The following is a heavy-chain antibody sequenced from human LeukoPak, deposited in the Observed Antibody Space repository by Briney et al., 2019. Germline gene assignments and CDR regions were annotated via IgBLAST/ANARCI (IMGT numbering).Heavy chain of an antibody. CDR1: GFTFSGYG. V-gene: IGHV3-23*01. J-gene: IGHJ6*03. D-gene: IGHD2-2*01. CDR2: ISGSGITT. Sequence: GGSLRLSCAASGFTFSGYGISWVRQAPGKGLEWVSGISGSGITTYYADSVKGRFTISRDNSKNTLYLQMNSLRAEDTALYYCAKQIPAAYMDVWGKGTTVTISS. CDR3: AKQIPAAYMDV.